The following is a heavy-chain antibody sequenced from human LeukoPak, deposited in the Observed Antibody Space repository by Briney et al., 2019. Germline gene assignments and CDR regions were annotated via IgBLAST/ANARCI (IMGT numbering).Heavy chain of an antibody. CDR1: EFTFSSYS. D-gene: IGHD4-23*01. Sequence: GGSLRLSCAAPEFTFSSYSMSWVRQAPGKGLEWVSYISSTATSIYYADSVKGRFTVSRDNAKNSLYLQMNSLRAEDTAVYYCARDVTYHGGDWFDPWGQGTLVTVSS. CDR2: ISSTATSI. J-gene: IGHJ5*02. CDR3: ARDVTYHGGDWFDP. V-gene: IGHV3-48*04.